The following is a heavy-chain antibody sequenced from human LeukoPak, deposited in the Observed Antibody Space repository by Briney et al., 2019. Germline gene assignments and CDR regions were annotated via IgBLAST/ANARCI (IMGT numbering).Heavy chain of an antibody. V-gene: IGHV3-21*01. CDR1: GFTFSSYS. J-gene: IGHJ6*03. D-gene: IGHD3-10*02. CDR2: ISSSSSYI. Sequence: GGSLRLSCAASGFTFSSYSMNWVRQAPGKGLEWVSSISSSSSYIYYADSVKGRFTISRDNAKNSLYPQMNSLRAEDTAVYYCARDLAPVPMDVWGKGTTVTISS. CDR3: ARDLAPVPMDV.